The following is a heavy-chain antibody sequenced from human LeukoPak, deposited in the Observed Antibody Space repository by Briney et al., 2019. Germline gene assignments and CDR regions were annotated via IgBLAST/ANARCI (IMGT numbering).Heavy chain of an antibody. D-gene: IGHD1-14*01. Sequence: PSETLSLTCTVSGGSISSGGYYWSWIRQHPGKGLEWIGYIYYSGSTYYNPSLKSRVTISVDTSKNQFSLKLSSVTTADTAVYYCARDGVNGNHGMDVWGQGTTVTVSS. J-gene: IGHJ6*02. CDR3: ARDGVNGNHGMDV. CDR2: IYYSGST. V-gene: IGHV4-31*03. CDR1: GGSISSGGYY.